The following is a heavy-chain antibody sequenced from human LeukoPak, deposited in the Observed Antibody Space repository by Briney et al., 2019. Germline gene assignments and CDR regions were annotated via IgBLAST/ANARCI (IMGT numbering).Heavy chain of an antibody. CDR2: IYYSGST. Sequence: SETLSLTCTVSGGSISSSSYYWGWIRQPPGKGLEWIGSIYYSGSTYYNPSLKSRVTISVDTSKNQFSLKLSSVTAADTAVYYCAKRLAGTEDYWGQGTLVTVSS. V-gene: IGHV4-39*01. D-gene: IGHD6-13*01. CDR3: AKRLAGTEDY. J-gene: IGHJ4*02. CDR1: GGSISSSSYY.